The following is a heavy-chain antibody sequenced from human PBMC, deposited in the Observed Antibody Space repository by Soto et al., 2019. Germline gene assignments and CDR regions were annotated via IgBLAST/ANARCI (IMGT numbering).Heavy chain of an antibody. CDR1: GFTFSNFG. J-gene: IGHJ4*02. Sequence: PGGSLRLSCAASGFTFSNFGMHWVRQAPGKGLEWVAFIWYDGSEKYNADSVQGRFTISRDNSKNTLYLQMNSLRAEDTAIYYFARSRETFDYWGQGTLVTVSS. CDR3: ARSRETFDY. V-gene: IGHV3-33*01. D-gene: IGHD1-26*01. CDR2: IWYDGSEK.